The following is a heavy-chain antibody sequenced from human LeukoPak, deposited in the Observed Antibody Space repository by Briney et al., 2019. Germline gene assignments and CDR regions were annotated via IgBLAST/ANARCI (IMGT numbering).Heavy chain of an antibody. Sequence: GRSLRLSCAASGFTFSSYGMHWVRQAPGKGLEWVAVIWYDGSNKYYADSVKGRFTISRDNSKNTLYLQMNSLRAEDTAVYYCATGPQGCFDYWGQGTLVTVSS. CDR1: GFTFSSYG. D-gene: IGHD1-14*01. CDR3: ATGPQGCFDY. V-gene: IGHV3-33*01. CDR2: IWYDGSNK. J-gene: IGHJ4*02.